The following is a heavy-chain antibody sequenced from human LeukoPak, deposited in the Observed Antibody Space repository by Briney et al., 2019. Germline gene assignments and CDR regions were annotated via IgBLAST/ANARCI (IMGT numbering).Heavy chain of an antibody. D-gene: IGHD1-14*01. CDR2: ISSSGS. CDR1: GFTFIDYY. J-gene: IGHJ4*02. CDR3: ARTTGSFGPVAL. V-gene: IGHV3-11*06. Sequence: PGGSLRLSCAASGFTFIDYYMHWMRQAPGKGLEWVSYISSSGSYTHADSVKGRFTISRDNAKNSLYLQMNSLRAEDTALYYCARTTGSFGPVALWGQGNLVTVSS.